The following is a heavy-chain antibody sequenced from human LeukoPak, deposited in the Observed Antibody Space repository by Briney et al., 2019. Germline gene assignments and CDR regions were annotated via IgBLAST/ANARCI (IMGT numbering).Heavy chain of an antibody. CDR2: IYTSGST. J-gene: IGHJ6*03. V-gene: IGHV4-61*02. CDR1: AGSISSGSYY. Sequence: SQTLSLTCTVSAGSISSGSYYWSWIRQPAGKGLEWIGRIYTSGSTNYNPSLKSRVTISVDTSKNQFSLKLSSVTAADPAVYYCARSPPYYYYMDVWGKGTTVTVSS. CDR3: ARSPPYYYYMDV.